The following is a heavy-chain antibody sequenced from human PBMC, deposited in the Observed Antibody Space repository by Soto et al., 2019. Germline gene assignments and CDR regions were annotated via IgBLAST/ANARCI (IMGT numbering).Heavy chain of an antibody. V-gene: IGHV1-69*02. CDR2: INSILGIS. Sequence: QVQLVQSGAEVKEPESSVKVSCKASGGTFNSDTINWVRQAPGQGLEWMGRINSILGISNYAQKFQGRIAITADKSTNSGYMELSSLRSEDTAVYYCARGPVRGMGGDSWGQGTLSPSPQ. CDR1: GGTFNSDT. D-gene: IGHD3-16*01. J-gene: IGHJ5*01. CDR3: ARGPVRGMGGDS.